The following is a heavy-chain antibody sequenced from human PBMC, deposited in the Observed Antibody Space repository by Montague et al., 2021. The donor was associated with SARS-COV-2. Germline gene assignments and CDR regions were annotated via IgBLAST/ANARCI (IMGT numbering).Heavy chain of an antibody. CDR3: VRATLYMDV. CDR1: GFIFGYYW. Sequence: FRRLSFSAPGFIFGYYWISWVLHAPGKVQDWVSNIQLYVSAEYYMASVKGLFTVSRANARNSLYLQLNILIAEDTAFYYCVRATLYMDVWGEGTTVAVSS. V-gene: IGHV3-7*01. J-gene: IGHJ6*03. CDR2: IQLYVSAE.